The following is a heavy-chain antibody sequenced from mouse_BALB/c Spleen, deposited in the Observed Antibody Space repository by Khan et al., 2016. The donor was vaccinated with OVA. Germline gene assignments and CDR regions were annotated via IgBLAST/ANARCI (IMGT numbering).Heavy chain of an antibody. J-gene: IGHJ2*01. V-gene: IGHV14-3*02. CDR3: RISTINA. CDR2: TDPANGNT. Sequence: VQLQQSGAELVKPAASLKLSCTASGYNIKDIYIHWVKQRPEKGLERIRRTDPANGNTKYDPKFQGKATITADTSSITAYLQLSSLTSEDTAVYYCRISTINAWGQGTTLTVSS. CDR1: GYNIKDIY.